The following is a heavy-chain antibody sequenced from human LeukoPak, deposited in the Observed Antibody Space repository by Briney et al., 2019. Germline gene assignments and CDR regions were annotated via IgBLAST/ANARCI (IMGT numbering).Heavy chain of an antibody. V-gene: IGHV1-58*01. J-gene: IGHJ3*01. CDR1: GISFPTSA. CDR3: AAGSDLYGFDL. Sequence: GTSVKVSCKASGISFPTSAVQWVRQARGQRLEWMGWIVLGSDNTDYAQKFQQRVTFTRDMSTTTAYMELSSLRSDDTAVYYCAAGSDLYGFDLWGQGTMVTVSS. CDR2: IVLGSDNT.